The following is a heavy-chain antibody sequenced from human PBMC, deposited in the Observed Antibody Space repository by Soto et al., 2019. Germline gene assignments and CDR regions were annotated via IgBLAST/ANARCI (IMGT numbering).Heavy chain of an antibody. D-gene: IGHD2-21*01. CDR1: GGSISSGGYY. J-gene: IGHJ5*02. CDR2: IYYSGST. CDR3: AREGSCGGDCHL. V-gene: IGHV4-31*03. Sequence: TLSLTCTVSGGSISSGGYYWSWIRQHPWKGLEWIGYIYYSGSTYYNPSLKSRVTISVDTYKNQFSLKLSSVTAADTAVYYCAREGSCGGDCHLWGQGTLVTVSS.